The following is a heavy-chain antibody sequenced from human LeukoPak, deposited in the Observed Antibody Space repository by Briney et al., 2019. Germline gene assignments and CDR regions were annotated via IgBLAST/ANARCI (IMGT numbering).Heavy chain of an antibody. Sequence: SETLSLTCIVSGGSITSNTYFWDWIRQTPGKGLEWIGRIYYSGSTYYNPSLKFRVTISLDTSKNQFSLKLSSVTAADTAMYYCARVKRKYQLLKPLHETPSHYFDYWGQGTLVTVSS. J-gene: IGHJ4*02. V-gene: IGHV4-39*07. CDR1: GGSITSNTYF. CDR3: ARVKRKYQLLKPLHETPSHYFDY. D-gene: IGHD2-2*01. CDR2: IYYSGST.